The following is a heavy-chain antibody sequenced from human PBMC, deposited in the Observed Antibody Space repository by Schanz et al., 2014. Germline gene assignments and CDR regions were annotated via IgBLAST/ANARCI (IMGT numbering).Heavy chain of an antibody. CDR1: GGTFSSFA. J-gene: IGHJ4*02. CDR2: IIPILDIT. D-gene: IGHD3-22*01. V-gene: IGHV1-69*09. Sequence: QVQLVQSGAEVKKPGSSVKVSCKASGGTFSSFAIFWVRQAPGQGLEWMGTIIPILDITNYAQKFQGRVTITADKSTSTANIKLSNLRSKNTAVYYCARAGQGDSDNSGYTTYDFGNWGQGTLVTVSS. CDR3: ARAGQGDSDNSGYTTYDFGN.